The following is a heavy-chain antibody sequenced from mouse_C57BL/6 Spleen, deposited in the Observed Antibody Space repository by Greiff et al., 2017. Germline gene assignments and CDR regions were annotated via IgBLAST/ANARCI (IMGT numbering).Heavy chain of an antibody. Sequence: QVQLQQSGAELVRPGASVKLSCKASGYTFTDYYINWVKQRPGQGLEWIARIFPGSGNTYYNQKFKGKATLTAEKSSSTAYMQLSSLTSENSAVYDCARGKISSVGGDYGYWGQGTTLTV. CDR1: GYTFTDYY. CDR2: IFPGSGNT. V-gene: IGHV1-76*01. J-gene: IGHJ2*01. D-gene: IGHD2-12*01. CDR3: ARGKISSVGGDYGY.